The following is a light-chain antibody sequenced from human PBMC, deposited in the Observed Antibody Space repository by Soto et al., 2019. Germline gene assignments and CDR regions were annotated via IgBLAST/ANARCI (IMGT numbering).Light chain of an antibody. CDR1: SSDVGGYNF. Sequence: QSALTQPASVSGSPGQSITISCTGTSSDVGGYNFVSWYQHHPGKAPKLMIYHVTNRPSGVSNRCSGSKSGNTASLTISGLQAEDEADYYCSSYTSSSTLLFGGGTKLTVL. J-gene: IGLJ2*01. CDR2: HVT. CDR3: SSYTSSSTLL. V-gene: IGLV2-14*03.